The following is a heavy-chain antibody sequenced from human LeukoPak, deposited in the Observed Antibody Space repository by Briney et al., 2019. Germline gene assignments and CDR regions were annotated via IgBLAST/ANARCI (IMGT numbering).Heavy chain of an antibody. D-gene: IGHD3-16*01. CDR3: ARRGILAYYGMDV. J-gene: IGHJ6*02. CDR2: IYYSGST. CDR1: GGSIRRYY. Sequence: SETLSLTCTVSGGSIRRYYWSWIRQPPGKGLEWIGYIYYSGSTNYNPSLKSRVTISVDTSKNQFSLKLSSVTAADTAVYYCARRGILAYYGMDVWGQGTTVTVSS. V-gene: IGHV4-59*08.